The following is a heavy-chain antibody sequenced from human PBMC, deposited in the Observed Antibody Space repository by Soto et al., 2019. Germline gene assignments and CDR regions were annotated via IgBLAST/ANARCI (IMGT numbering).Heavy chain of an antibody. CDR3: AKAETYDFWRGLHFEY. D-gene: IGHD3-3*01. V-gene: IGHV3-53*01. J-gene: IGHJ4*02. CDR1: VFTVSNYY. Sequence: VGSLSLSCASSVFTVSNYYMSCVRHSPGKGLEWVSVIYTGGSTYYTDSVKGRFTISRDISRNTLNLQMDSLRAEDTAVYYCAKAETYDFWRGLHFEYLGQGTLVTVSS. CDR2: IYTGGST.